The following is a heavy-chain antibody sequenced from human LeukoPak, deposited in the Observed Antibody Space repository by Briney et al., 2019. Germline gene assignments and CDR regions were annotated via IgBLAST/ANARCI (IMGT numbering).Heavy chain of an antibody. J-gene: IGHJ5*02. CDR1: AVSISTYH. Sequence: SETLSLTCTVSAVSISTYHWTWIRQPAGKGLEWIGRISGSGSTIYNPSLKSRVTMSLDMSNNHFSLKMSSVTAGDTAVYYCARDRGSDGSDQLDPCGQGTLVTVSS. V-gene: IGHV4-4*07. CDR3: ARDRGSDGSDQLDP. D-gene: IGHD5-24*01. CDR2: ISGSGST.